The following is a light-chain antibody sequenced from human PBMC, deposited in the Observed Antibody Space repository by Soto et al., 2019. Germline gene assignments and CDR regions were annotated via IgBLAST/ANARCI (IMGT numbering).Light chain of an antibody. CDR2: AAS. Sequence: DIQMTQSPSFVSASVGDRVTITCRASQGISSWLAWYQHKPGRAPKLLIHAASNLESGVPSRCSGSGSGTDLTLTISRLQPEDFSTYYCQQTTSVPLTFGGGTKVESK. J-gene: IGKJ4*01. CDR1: QGISSW. CDR3: QQTTSVPLT. V-gene: IGKV1-12*01.